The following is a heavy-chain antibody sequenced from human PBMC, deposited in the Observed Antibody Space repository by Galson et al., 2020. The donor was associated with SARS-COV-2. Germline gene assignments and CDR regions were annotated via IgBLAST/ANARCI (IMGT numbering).Heavy chain of an antibody. CDR3: ARGRGSGCFDY. CDR1: GYTFTSYS. J-gene: IGHJ4*02. V-gene: IGHV1-46*01. D-gene: IGHD6-19*01. CDR2: INPSGGST. Sequence: ASVKVSCKASGYTFTSYSMHWVRQAPGHGLEWMGIINPSGGSTSYAQKFQGRVTMTRDTSTSTVYMELSSLRSEDTAVYYCARGRGSGCFDYWGQGSLVTVSA.